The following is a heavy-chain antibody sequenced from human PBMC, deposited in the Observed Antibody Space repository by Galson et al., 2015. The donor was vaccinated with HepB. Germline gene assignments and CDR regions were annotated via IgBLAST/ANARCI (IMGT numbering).Heavy chain of an antibody. V-gene: IGHV4-34*01. CDR3: ARGARELLYLYYYYYYMDV. Sequence: TLSLTCAVYGGSFSGYYWSWIRQPPGKGLEWIGYIYHSGSTNYNPSLKSRVTISVDTSKNQFSLKLSSVTAADTAVYYCARGARELLYLYYYYYYMDVWGKGTTVTVSS. D-gene: IGHD3-10*01. J-gene: IGHJ6*03. CDR1: GGSFSGYY. CDR2: IYHSGST.